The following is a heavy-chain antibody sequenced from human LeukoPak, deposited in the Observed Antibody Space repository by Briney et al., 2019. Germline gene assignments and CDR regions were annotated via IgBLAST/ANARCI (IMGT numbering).Heavy chain of an antibody. CDR3: ARTAYCGGDCPDDAFDI. D-gene: IGHD2-21*01. J-gene: IGHJ3*02. Sequence: PSETLSLTCTVPGGSISSYYWSWIRQPPGKGLEWIGYIYYSGSTNYNPSLKSRVTISVDTSKNQFSLKLSSVTAADTAVYYCARTAYCGGDCPDDAFDIWGQGTMVTVSS. CDR2: IYYSGST. CDR1: GGSISSYY. V-gene: IGHV4-59*01.